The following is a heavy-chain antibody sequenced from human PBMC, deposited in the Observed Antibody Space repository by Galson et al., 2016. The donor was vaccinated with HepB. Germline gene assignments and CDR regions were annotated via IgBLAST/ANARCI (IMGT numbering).Heavy chain of an antibody. V-gene: IGHV4-39*01. Sequence: LSLTCTVSGGSISRSSDYWGWIRQPPGKGLEWIGSIYYSGGTYYNPSLKSRVTISVDTSKNQFSLKLSSVTAADTAVYCCARQVGWDSGNELGDAFDIWGQGTMVTVSS. CDR2: IYYSGGT. CDR1: GGSISRSSDY. D-gene: IGHD5-12*01. CDR3: ARQVGWDSGNELGDAFDI. J-gene: IGHJ3*02.